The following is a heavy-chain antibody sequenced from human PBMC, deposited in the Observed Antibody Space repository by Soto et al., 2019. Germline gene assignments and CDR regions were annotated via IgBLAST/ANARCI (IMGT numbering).Heavy chain of an antibody. CDR3: AIAKGGWFDP. CDR1: GGSISSSSYY. CDR2: IYYSGIT. Sequence: SETLSLTCTVSGGSISSSSYYWGWIRQPPGKGLEGIGSIYYSGITYYNPSLKSRVTISVDTSKNQFSLKLSSVTSADTAVYYCAIAKGGWFDPWGQGTLVTVSS. V-gene: IGHV4-39*01. J-gene: IGHJ5*02.